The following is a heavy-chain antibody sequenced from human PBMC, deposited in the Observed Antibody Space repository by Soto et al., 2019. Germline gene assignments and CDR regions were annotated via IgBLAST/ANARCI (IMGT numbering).Heavy chain of an antibody. V-gene: IGHV3-23*01. J-gene: IGHJ6*03. CDR1: GFTFSSYA. CDR2: ISGSGGST. CDR3: AKDLYYYGSGSGDYFYYYYMDV. D-gene: IGHD3-10*01. Sequence: GSLRLSCAASGFTFSSYAMSWVRQAPGKGLEWVSAISGSGGSTYYADSVKGRFTISRDNSKNTLYLQMNSLRAEDTAVYYCAKDLYYYGSGSGDYFYYYYMDVWGKGTTVTVSS.